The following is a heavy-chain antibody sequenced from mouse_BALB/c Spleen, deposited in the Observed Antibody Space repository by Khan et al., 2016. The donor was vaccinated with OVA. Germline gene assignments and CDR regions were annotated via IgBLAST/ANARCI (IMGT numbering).Heavy chain of an antibody. Sequence: QVQLQQSGAELARPGASVKLSCKASGYTFTDYYINWVKQRTGQGLEWIGDIYPGSGKPYYNEKFKGKATLTADKPSSTAYMQLSSLTSEDSAVYFCARGDYGLYYFDYWGQGTTLTVSS. CDR2: IYPGSGKP. CDR1: GYTFTDYY. V-gene: IGHV1-77*01. CDR3: ARGDYGLYYFDY. D-gene: IGHD1-2*01. J-gene: IGHJ2*01.